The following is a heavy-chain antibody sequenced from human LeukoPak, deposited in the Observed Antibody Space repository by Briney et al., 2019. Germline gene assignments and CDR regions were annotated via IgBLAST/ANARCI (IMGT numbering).Heavy chain of an antibody. V-gene: IGHV3-30*18. CDR1: GFSFRSDG. J-gene: IGHJ4*02. D-gene: IGHD6-19*01. Sequence: GGSLRLSCGASGFSFRSDGMHWVRQAPGKGLEWVAVISYDGSKKFYRDSVKGRFTISRDNSKNTLYLEMNTPRVEDTAVYHCVKEQSSGYYRVADYWGQGTLVTVSS. CDR3: VKEQSSGYYRVADY. CDR2: ISYDGSKK.